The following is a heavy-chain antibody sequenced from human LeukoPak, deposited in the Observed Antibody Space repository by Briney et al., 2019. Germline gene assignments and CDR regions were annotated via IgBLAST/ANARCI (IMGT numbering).Heavy chain of an antibody. J-gene: IGHJ5*02. V-gene: IGHV5-51*01. Sequence: GESLRISCKGSGFSFTSYWIGWVRQMPGKGLEYKGIILVGGSEVRYSPAFQGLVTISADKSINTAYLQWTSLKASDTAMYYCARHTGRPQAGWFDPWGQGTLVTVSS. CDR1: GFSFTSYW. CDR3: ARHTGRPQAGWFDP. D-gene: IGHD3-10*01. CDR2: ILVGGSEV.